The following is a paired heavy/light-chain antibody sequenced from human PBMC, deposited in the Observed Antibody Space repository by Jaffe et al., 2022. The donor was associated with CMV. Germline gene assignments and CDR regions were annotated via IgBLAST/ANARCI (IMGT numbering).Heavy chain of an antibody. V-gene: IGHV4-31*03. CDR2: IYYSGST. CDR3: ARDLRGQSGYRTSHFDY. CDR1: GGSISSGGYY. Sequence: QVQLQESGPGLVKPSQTLSLICTVSGGSISSGGYYWSWIRQHPGKGLEWIGNIYYSGSTYYNPSLKSRVTISVDTSKNQFSLKLSSVTAADTAVYYCARDLRGQSGYRTSHFDYWGQGTLVTVSS. D-gene: IGHD3-22*01. J-gene: IGHJ4*02.
Light chain of an antibody. V-gene: IGKV1-33*01. Sequence: DIQMTQSPSSLSASVGDRVTITCQASQDISNYLNWYQQKPGKAPKVLIYDASNLETGVPSRFSGSGSGTDFSFTISSLQPEDIATYYCQQYDYLFTFGPGTKVDIK. CDR2: DAS. J-gene: IGKJ3*01. CDR3: QQYDYLFT. CDR1: QDISNY.